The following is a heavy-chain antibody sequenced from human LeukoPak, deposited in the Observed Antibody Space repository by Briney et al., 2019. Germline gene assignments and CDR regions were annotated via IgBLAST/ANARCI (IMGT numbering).Heavy chain of an antibody. Sequence: GGSLRLSCAASGFSFSSYAMNWVRQAPGKGLEWVSIIFGNGDTTYYADSVKGRFTVSRDNSKDTLYLQMNSLRAEDTAVYYCARDRVGQQLVGRKYYYYYMDVWGKGTTVTISS. J-gene: IGHJ6*03. D-gene: IGHD6-13*01. V-gene: IGHV3-23*01. CDR2: IFGNGDTT. CDR1: GFSFSSYA. CDR3: ARDRVGQQLVGRKYYYYYMDV.